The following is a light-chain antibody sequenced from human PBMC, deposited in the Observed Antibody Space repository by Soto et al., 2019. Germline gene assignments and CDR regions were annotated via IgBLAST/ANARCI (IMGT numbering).Light chain of an antibody. CDR2: GAS. Sequence: EIVLTQSPCTLSLSTGERAPLSCRASQSVSSSYLAWYQQKPGQAPRLLIYGASSRATGIPDRFSGSGSGTDFTLTISSLEPEDFAVYYCQQYGSSLLTFGGGTKVDIK. J-gene: IGKJ4*01. CDR1: QSVSSSY. V-gene: IGKV3-20*01. CDR3: QQYGSSLLT.